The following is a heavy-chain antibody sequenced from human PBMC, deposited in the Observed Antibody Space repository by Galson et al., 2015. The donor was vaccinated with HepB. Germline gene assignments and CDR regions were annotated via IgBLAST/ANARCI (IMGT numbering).Heavy chain of an antibody. CDR1: GFSFRTYY. CDR2: ISSSSSYI. J-gene: IGHJ4*02. Sequence: SLRLSCAASGFSFRTYYMNWVRQAPGKGLEWVSSISSSSSYIYYAESVKGRLTISRDNAKNSMYLQMNSLRAEDTAVYYCGSWDSSGWYGWDYWGQGTLVTVSS. V-gene: IGHV3-21*01. CDR3: GSWDSSGWYGWDY. D-gene: IGHD6-19*01.